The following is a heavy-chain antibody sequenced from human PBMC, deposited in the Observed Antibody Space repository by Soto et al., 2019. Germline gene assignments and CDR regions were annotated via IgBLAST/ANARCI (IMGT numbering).Heavy chain of an antibody. V-gene: IGHV4-30-4*01. CDR3: ARDRSVWGSYRSSFDY. CDR2: IYYSGST. Sequence: QVQLQESGPGLVKTSQTLSLTCTVSGDSISSGDFYWSWVRQAPGKGLAWIGYIYYSGSTDYNPSLKSRVTMSIEASKSQFALKLSSVTAADTAVYYFARDRSVWGSYRSSFDYWGQGTLVTVSS. CDR1: GDSISSGDFY. D-gene: IGHD3-16*02. J-gene: IGHJ4*02.